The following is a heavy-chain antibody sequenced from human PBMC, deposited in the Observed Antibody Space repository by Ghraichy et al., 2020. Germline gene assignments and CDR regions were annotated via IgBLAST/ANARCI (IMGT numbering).Heavy chain of an antibody. D-gene: IGHD4-23*01. CDR3: ARGTYGGSP. CDR2: INGDGSSI. Sequence: GGSLRLSCAASGFTFSSFWMLWVRQAPGKGLVWVSRINGDGSSIGYADSVKGRFTISRDNAKNTLYLQMNSLRVEDTAVYYCARGTYGGSPWGQGTLVTVSS. CDR1: GFTFSSFW. V-gene: IGHV3-74*01. J-gene: IGHJ5*02.